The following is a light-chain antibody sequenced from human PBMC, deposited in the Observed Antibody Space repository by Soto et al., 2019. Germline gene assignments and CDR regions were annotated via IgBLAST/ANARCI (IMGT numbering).Light chain of an antibody. Sequence: QSVRTQPASGSGSPGQSITFFCTGTSSDVGSYDYVSWHQQHPGKAPKLIIYDVNNRPSGVPSRFSGSKSGNTASLIISGLQTEDEADYYCCAYSTSGTHVFGTGTKVTVL. CDR2: DVN. CDR3: CAYSTSGTHV. CDR1: SSDVGSYDY. V-gene: IGLV2-14*03. J-gene: IGLJ1*01.